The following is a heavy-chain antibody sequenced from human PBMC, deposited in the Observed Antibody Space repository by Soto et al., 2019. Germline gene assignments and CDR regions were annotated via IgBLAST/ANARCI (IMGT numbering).Heavy chain of an antibody. V-gene: IGHV3-21*01. D-gene: IGHD6-19*01. J-gene: IGHJ4*02. CDR1: GFTFSSYS. CDR3: ARVSIAVVFDY. Sequence: EVQLVESGGGLVKPGGSLRLSCAASGFTFSSYSMNWVRQAPGKGLEWVSSISSSSSYIYYADSVKGRLTISRDNAKNSLYLQMNSLRAEDTAVYYCARVSIAVVFDYWGQGTLVTVSS. CDR2: ISSSSSYI.